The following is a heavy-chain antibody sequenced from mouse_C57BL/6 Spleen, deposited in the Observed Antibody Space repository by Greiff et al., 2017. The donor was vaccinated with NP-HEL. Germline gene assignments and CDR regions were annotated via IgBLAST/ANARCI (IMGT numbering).Heavy chain of an antibody. V-gene: IGHV5-4*01. CDR2: ISDGGSYT. Sequence: EVQRVESGGGLVKPGGSLKLSCAASGFTFSSYAMSWVRQTPEKRLEWVATISDGGSYTYYPDNVKGRFTISRDNAKNNLDLQMSQPKSADTAMYYCASGGVYGYDGWFAYWGQGTLVTVSA. D-gene: IGHD2-2*01. CDR3: ASGGVYGYDGWFAY. CDR1: GFTFSSYA. J-gene: IGHJ3*01.